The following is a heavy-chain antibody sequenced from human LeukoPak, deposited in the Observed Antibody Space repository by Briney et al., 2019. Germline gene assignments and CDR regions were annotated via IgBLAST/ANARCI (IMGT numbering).Heavy chain of an antibody. CDR1: GGSMSSYY. CDR2: IYYSGNT. Sequence: SETLSLTCTVSGGSMSSYYWSWLRQPPGKRLEWIGYIYYSGNTNSNPSLKSRVTISVDTSKNQFSLNLSSVTAADTAVYYCARVRDRSLNNWFDPWGQGTLVTVSS. D-gene: IGHD3-22*01. V-gene: IGHV4-59*01. CDR3: ARVRDRSLNNWFDP. J-gene: IGHJ5*02.